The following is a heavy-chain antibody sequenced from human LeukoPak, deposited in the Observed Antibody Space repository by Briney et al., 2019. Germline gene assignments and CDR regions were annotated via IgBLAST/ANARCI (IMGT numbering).Heavy chain of an antibody. CDR2: ISSSSSYI. CDR1: GFTFSSYS. Sequence: GGSLRLSCAASGFTFSSYSMNWVRQAPGKGLEWVSSISSSSSYIYYADSVKGRFTISRDNAKNSLYLQMNSLRAEDTAVYYCAREGKTDCSSTSCYPLDVWGKGPTVPVSS. D-gene: IGHD2-2*01. V-gene: IGHV3-21*01. CDR3: AREGKTDCSSTSCYPLDV. J-gene: IGHJ6*04.